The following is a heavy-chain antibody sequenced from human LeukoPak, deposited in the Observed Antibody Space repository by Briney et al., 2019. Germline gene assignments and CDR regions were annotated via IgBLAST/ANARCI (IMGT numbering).Heavy chain of an antibody. CDR3: ARRYFDSGNWFDP. Sequence: GGSLRLSCAASGFSFSDHGMHWVRQAPGKGLEGVAVIWYDGANKYYAASVKGRFTISRDNSKNTLYLQMNSLRAEDTAVYYCARRYFDSGNWFDPWGQGTLVTVSS. V-gene: IGHV3-33*08. J-gene: IGHJ5*02. CDR2: IWYDGANK. D-gene: IGHD3-9*01. CDR1: GFSFSDHG.